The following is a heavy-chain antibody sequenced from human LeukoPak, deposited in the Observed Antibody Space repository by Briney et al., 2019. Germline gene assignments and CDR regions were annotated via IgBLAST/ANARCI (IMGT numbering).Heavy chain of an antibody. CDR1: GYTFTSYA. D-gene: IGHD3-9*01. CDR3: VKDASRTYYDILTGPGYFDY. V-gene: IGHV3-64D*06. J-gene: IGHJ4*02. CDR2: ISSNGGST. Sequence: SCKASGYTFTSYAMHWVRQAPGKGLGYVSAISSNGGSTYYADTVKGRFTISRDNSKNTLYLQMSSLRAEDTAVYYCVKDASRTYYDILTGPGYFDYWGQGTLVTVSS.